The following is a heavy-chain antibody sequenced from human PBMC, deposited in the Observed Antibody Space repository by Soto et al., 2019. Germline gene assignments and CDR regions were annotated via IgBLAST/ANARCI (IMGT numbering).Heavy chain of an antibody. CDR3: QRGAGYSSGWYDY. Sequence: EVQLVESGGGLVQPGGSLRLSCAASGFTVSSNFMSWVRQAPGKGLEWVSVIYSGGTTYYADSVKGRFNISRHNSKNTLYLQMNSLRAEDTAVYYCQRGAGYSSGWYDYWGQGNLVTVSS. CDR2: IYSGGTT. D-gene: IGHD6-19*01. J-gene: IGHJ4*02. CDR1: GFTVSSNF. V-gene: IGHV3-53*04.